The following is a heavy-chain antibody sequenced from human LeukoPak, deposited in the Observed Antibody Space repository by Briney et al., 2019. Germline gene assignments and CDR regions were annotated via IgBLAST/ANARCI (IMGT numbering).Heavy chain of an antibody. Sequence: SVTVSYKASGGTFSIYAISWVRQAPGQGGEWMGGIIPIFGTANYAQKFQGRVTITADESTSTAYMELSSLRSEDTAVYYCARVGLGNAFDIWGQGTMVTVSS. CDR1: GGTFSIYA. D-gene: IGHD1-1*01. CDR3: ARVGLGNAFDI. V-gene: IGHV1-69*13. J-gene: IGHJ3*02. CDR2: IIPIFGTA.